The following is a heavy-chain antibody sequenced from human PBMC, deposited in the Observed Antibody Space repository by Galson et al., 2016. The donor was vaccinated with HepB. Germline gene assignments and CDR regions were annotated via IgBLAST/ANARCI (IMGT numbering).Heavy chain of an antibody. CDR2: IYTSGTT. V-gene: IGHV4-61*02. CDR1: GVSVTSDSYY. D-gene: IGHD3-10*01. CDR3: AGSPPDYYGAAFDY. Sequence: TLSLTCTVSGVSVTSDSYYWSWIRQPAGKGLEWIGRIYTSGTTSYNPSLKSRVTISLDTSRNQFPLRLSSVTATDTAVYYCAGSPPDYYGAAFDYWGQGTLVTVSS. J-gene: IGHJ4*02.